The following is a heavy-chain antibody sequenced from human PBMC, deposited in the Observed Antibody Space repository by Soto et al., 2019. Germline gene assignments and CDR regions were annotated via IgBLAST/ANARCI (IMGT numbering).Heavy chain of an antibody. CDR2: MNPNSGNT. CDR3: ARTVATRHYYYYYMDV. Sequence: ASVKVSCKASGYTFTSYDINWVRQATGQGLEWMGWMNPNSGNTGYAQKFQGRVTMTRNTSISTAYMELSSLRSEDTAVYYCARTVATRHYYYYYMDVWGKGTTVTVSS. CDR1: GYTFTSYD. D-gene: IGHD5-12*01. V-gene: IGHV1-8*01. J-gene: IGHJ6*03.